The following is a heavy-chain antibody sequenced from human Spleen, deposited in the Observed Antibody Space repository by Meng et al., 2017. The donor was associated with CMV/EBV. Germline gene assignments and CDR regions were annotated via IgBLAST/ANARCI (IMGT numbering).Heavy chain of an antibody. CDR2: IYFSGNT. Sequence: VSVTNDLYYWSWIRQPPGKGLEWIGNIYFSGNTDYNPSLKSRVTVSLDTSKNQFSLTLRSVTAADTAVYFCARGLLGTGRTREFDPWGQGTLVTVSS. V-gene: IGHV4-61*01. D-gene: IGHD2-8*02. CDR1: VSVTNDLYY. CDR3: ARGLLGTGRTREFDP. J-gene: IGHJ5*02.